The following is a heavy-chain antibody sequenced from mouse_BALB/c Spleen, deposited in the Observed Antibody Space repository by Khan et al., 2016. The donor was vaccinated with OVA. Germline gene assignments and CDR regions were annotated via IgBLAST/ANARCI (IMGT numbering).Heavy chain of an antibody. D-gene: IGHD2-13*01. J-gene: IGHJ3*01. Sequence: EVQLQESGGGLVKPGGSLKLSCAASGFTFSDYYMYWVRQTPEKRLEWVATISDGGRYIYYPDNVKGRFTISRDNAKNNLYLQMSSLKSEDTAMYYCTRGFYGDPFAYWGHGTLVTVSA. V-gene: IGHV5-4*02. CDR3: TRGFYGDPFAY. CDR1: GFTFSDYY. CDR2: ISDGGRYI.